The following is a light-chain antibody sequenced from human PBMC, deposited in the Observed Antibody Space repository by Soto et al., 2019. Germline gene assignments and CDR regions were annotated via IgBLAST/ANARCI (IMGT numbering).Light chain of an antibody. CDR1: NSFIGSNY. CDR2: RNN. V-gene: IGLV1-47*01. J-gene: IGLJ3*02. Sequence: QSALTQPPSASVTPGQRVTISCSGSNSFIGSNYFYWYQQVPGMAPKLLIYRNNERPSGVPDRFSGSRSGTSASLAISGLRSEDEADYYCAAWDDSLRGWVFGGGTKVTVL. CDR3: AAWDDSLRGWV.